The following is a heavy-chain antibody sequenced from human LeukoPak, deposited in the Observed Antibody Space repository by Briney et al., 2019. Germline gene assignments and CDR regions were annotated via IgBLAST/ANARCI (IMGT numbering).Heavy chain of an antibody. J-gene: IGHJ4*02. D-gene: IGHD4-23*01. CDR2: IYYSGST. CDR3: ARHFFSCGPGGNRPRYYFDY. Sequence: PSETLSLTCTVSGGSISSYYWSWIRQPPGKGLEWIGYIYYSGSTNYNPSLKSRVTISVDTSKNQFSLKLSSVTAADTAVYYCARHFFSCGPGGNRPRYYFDYWGQGTLVTVSS. V-gene: IGHV4-59*08. CDR1: GGSISSYY.